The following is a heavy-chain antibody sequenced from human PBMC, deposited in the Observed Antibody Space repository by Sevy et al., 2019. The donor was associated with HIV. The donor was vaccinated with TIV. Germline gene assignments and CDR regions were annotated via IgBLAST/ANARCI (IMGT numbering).Heavy chain of an antibody. D-gene: IGHD2-21*02. Sequence: GGSLRLSCAASGFTFSNYAMNWVRQAPGKGLEWVSSISKSGGNTYYADSVRGRFTVSRDNSKNTVYLQWTNLRAEDTAIYYCAKEWTLLSDWYGEFDYWGQGTLVTVSS. CDR1: GFTFSNYA. CDR3: AKEWTLLSDWYGEFDY. V-gene: IGHV3-23*01. CDR2: ISKSGGNT. J-gene: IGHJ4*02.